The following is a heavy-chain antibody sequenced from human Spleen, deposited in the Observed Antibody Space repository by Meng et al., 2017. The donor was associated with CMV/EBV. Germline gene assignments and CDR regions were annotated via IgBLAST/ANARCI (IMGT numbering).Heavy chain of an antibody. CDR2: IHHSGYT. CDR3: ARDLNGDGIYYFYGMDV. J-gene: IGHJ6*02. Sequence: SETLSLTCSVSGCSVNTVSFYWSWIRQPPGKGLEWLGYIHHSGYTNYAPSLKSRVTISLDTSKNQFSLTLSSVTAADTAEYYCARDLNGDGIYYFYGMDVWGQGTTVTVSS. CDR1: GCSVNTVSFY. V-gene: IGHV4-61*01. D-gene: IGHD7-27*01.